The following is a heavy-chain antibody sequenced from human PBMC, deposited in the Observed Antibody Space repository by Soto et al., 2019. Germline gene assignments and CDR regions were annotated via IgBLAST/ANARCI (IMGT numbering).Heavy chain of an antibody. CDR2: ISAYNGNT. J-gene: IGHJ6*02. V-gene: IGHV1-18*04. CDR1: GYTFTSYG. D-gene: IGHD3-3*01. CDR3: ARDFAEYYDFWSGHSETGYYYYGMDV. Sequence: VKVSCKASGYTFTSYGISWVRQAPGQWLEWMGWISAYNGNTNYAQKLQGRVTMTTDTSTSTAYMELRSLRSDDTAVYYCARDFAEYYDFWSGHSETGYYYYGMDVWGQGTTVTVS.